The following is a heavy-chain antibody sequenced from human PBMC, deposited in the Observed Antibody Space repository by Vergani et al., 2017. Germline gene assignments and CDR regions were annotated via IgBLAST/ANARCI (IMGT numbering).Heavy chain of an antibody. D-gene: IGHD6-19*01. CDR3: AKVGRSEVAGTFGAFDI. CDR1: GFTFSHYS. J-gene: IGHJ3*02. Sequence: EVQMVESGGGLVKPGGSLRLSCVASGFTFSHYSMNWVRQAPGKGLEWVSSISGNNDDVYYADSVKGRFTISRDNSKNTLFFHMNSLRPEDTAVYYCAKVGRSEVAGTFGAFDIWGQGTMVTVSS. CDR2: ISGNNDDV. V-gene: IGHV3-21*04.